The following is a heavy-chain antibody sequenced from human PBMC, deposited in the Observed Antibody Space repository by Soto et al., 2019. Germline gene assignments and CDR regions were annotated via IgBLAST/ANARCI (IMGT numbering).Heavy chain of an antibody. CDR3: ARCSLVVVPAPGFDP. Sequence: QVQLQESGPGLVKPSETLSLTCTVSGGSISSGGYYWSWIRQHPGKGLEWIGSIYYSGTTYYNPSLKSRVTISVDTSKNQFSLKLSSVSAADTALYYCARCSLVVVPAPGFDPWGRGTLVTVSS. D-gene: IGHD2-2*01. V-gene: IGHV4-31*03. CDR1: GGSISSGGYY. J-gene: IGHJ5*02. CDR2: IYYSGTT.